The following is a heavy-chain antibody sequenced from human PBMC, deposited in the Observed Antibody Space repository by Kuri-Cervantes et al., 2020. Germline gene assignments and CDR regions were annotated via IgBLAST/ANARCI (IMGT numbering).Heavy chain of an antibody. CDR2: ISIYNGHT. Sequence: ASVKVSCKASGYAFINHGITWVRQAPGQGLEWMGWISIYNGHTNYAQKFQDRVTMTTDTSTSTAYMELTSLTSDDTAVYYCAKGFHDFWSGYSHGAFDYWGQGTLVTVSS. CDR3: AKGFHDFWSGYSHGAFDY. J-gene: IGHJ4*02. CDR1: GYAFINHG. V-gene: IGHV1-18*01. D-gene: IGHD3-3*01.